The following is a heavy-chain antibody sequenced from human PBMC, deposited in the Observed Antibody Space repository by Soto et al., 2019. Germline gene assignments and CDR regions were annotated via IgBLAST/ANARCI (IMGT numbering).Heavy chain of an antibody. CDR1: GFTFSNAW. J-gene: IGHJ6*02. Sequence: GGSLRLSCAASGFTFSNAWMNWVRQAPGKGLEWVGRIKSKTDGGTTDYAAPVKGRFTISRDDSKNTLYLQMNSLKTEDTAVYYCTTAPSGSNYDYYYGMDVWGQGTTVTVSS. D-gene: IGHD4-4*01. V-gene: IGHV3-15*07. CDR2: IKSKTDGGTT. CDR3: TTAPSGSNYDYYYGMDV.